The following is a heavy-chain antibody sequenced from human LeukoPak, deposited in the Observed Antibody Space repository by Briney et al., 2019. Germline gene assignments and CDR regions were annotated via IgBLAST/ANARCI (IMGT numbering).Heavy chain of an antibody. V-gene: IGHV3-48*01. CDR1: GFTFSTYS. CDR3: ARGPSSQFRTDY. Sequence: GGSLRLSCAASGFTFSTYSMNWVRQATGKGLEWVSYIGRSSSPIYYAGSVKGRFTISRDNAKNSLYLQMNGLRAEDTAVYYCARGPSSQFRTDYWGQGTLVTVSS. D-gene: IGHD2-2*01. J-gene: IGHJ4*02. CDR2: IGRSSSPI.